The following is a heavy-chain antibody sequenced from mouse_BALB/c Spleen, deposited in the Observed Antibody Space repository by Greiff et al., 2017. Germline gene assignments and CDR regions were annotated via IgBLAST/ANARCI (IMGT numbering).Heavy chain of an antibody. CDR1: GFTFSSYT. Sequence: EVKLEESGGGLVQPGGSLKLSCAASGFTFSSYTMSWVRQTPEKRLEWVAYISNGGGSTYYPDTVKGRFTISRDNAKNTLYLQMSSLKSEDTAMYYCAGSTMITTRAMDYWGQGTSVTVSS. CDR3: AGSTMITTRAMDY. D-gene: IGHD2-4*01. CDR2: ISNGGGST. V-gene: IGHV5-12-2*01. J-gene: IGHJ4*01.